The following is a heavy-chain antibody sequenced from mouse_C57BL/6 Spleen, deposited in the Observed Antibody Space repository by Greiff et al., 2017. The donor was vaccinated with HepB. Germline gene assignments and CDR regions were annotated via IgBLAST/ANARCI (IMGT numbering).Heavy chain of an antibody. D-gene: IGHD2-5*01. CDR2: IYPGDGDT. CDR1: GYAFSSSW. J-gene: IGHJ4*01. V-gene: IGHV1-82*01. CDR3: AGYSNYLYYYAMDY. Sequence: VKLMESGPELVKPGASVKISCKASGYAFSSSWMNWVKQRPGKGLEWIGRIYPGDGDTNYNGKFKGKATLTADKSSSTAYMQLSSLTSEDSAVYFCAGYSNYLYYYAMDYWGQGTSVTVSS.